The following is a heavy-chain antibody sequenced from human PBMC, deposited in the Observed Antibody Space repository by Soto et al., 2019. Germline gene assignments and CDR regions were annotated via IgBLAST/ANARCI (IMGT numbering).Heavy chain of an antibody. CDR2: MTHDENRK. J-gene: IGHJ5*02. Sequence: GGPLIVSCGASWFTFNNVWVRWVSQNPGKGLGWVAFMTHDENRKLYSDSVKGRFTISRDNSNSTLYLQMDRLRPEDSAMYYCAKDYDFWSPSVNPFLASWGLGTLVTVSS. V-gene: IGHV3-30*18. CDR3: AKDYDFWSPSVNPFLAS. CDR1: WFTFNNVW. D-gene: IGHD3-3*01.